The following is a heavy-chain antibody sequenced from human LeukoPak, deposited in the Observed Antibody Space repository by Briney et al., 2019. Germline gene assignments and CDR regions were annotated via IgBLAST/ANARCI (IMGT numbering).Heavy chain of an antibody. CDR2: IYTRGGT. D-gene: IGHD6-19*01. J-gene: IGHJ4*02. CDR1: GGSIRSHY. V-gene: IGHV4-4*07. Sequence: SETLSLTCSVSGGSIRSHYWSWIRQPAGKGLEWIGRIYTRGGTNYNISLTRRANLAVDTSRHGVFLELRSVTAADTAIYYCARDSSVAVGGTFNFDNWGQGILVTVSS. CDR3: ARDSSVAVGGTFNFDN.